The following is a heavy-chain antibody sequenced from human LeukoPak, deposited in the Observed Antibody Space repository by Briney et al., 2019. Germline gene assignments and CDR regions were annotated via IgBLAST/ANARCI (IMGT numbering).Heavy chain of an antibody. Sequence: LSLTCTVSGGSISSGSYYWSWIRQPAGKGLKWIGRIYTSGSTNYNPSLKSRVTISVDTSKNQFSLKLSSVTAADTAVYYCARVRIAAAYDAFDIWGQGTMVTVSS. CDR1: GGSISSGSYY. D-gene: IGHD6-13*01. J-gene: IGHJ3*02. CDR2: IYTSGST. V-gene: IGHV4-61*02. CDR3: ARVRIAAAYDAFDI.